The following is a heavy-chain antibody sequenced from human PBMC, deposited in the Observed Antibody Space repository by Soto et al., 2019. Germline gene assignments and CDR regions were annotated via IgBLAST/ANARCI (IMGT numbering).Heavy chain of an antibody. J-gene: IGHJ6*02. CDR2: INHSGET. CDR1: GGSFSGYF. D-gene: IGHD3-10*01. Sequence: PSETLSLTCAVYGGSFSGYFWSWIRQSPGKGLEWIGKINHSGETNYNPSLKSRVTMSVETSKNQFSLKMSSVTAADAAVFYCARKKRARHIDGSYYFAMDVWGQGTAVTVS. V-gene: IGHV4-34*01. CDR3: ARKKRARHIDGSYYFAMDV.